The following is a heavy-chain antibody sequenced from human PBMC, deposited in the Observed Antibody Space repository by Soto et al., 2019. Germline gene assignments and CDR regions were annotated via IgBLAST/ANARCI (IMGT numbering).Heavy chain of an antibody. CDR3: ATGRIVVVGSRAYYGMDV. V-gene: IGHV1-69*19. Sequence: QLQLAQSGADVKKAGSSVKVSCKASGGTLSNSAFSWVRQAPGQGLEWMGGIIAVFGIVNYAQKFQDRVTITADESTSTDYMELRSLRSEDTAVYFCATGRIVVVGSRAYYGMDVWGQGTTVTV. CDR2: IIAVFGIV. D-gene: IGHD3-22*01. J-gene: IGHJ6*02. CDR1: GGTLSNSA.